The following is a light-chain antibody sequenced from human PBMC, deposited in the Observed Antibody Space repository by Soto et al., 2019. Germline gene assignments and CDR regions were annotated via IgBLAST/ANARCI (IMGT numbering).Light chain of an antibody. Sequence: EIVLTQSPGALSLSPGERATLSCRASQSVRNNYLALYQQRPGQAPRLLIYAASSRATGIPDRFSGSGSGTDFTLTISRLEPEDFAVYYCQQYGTSPRTFGQGTKVDIK. CDR3: QQYGTSPRT. J-gene: IGKJ1*01. CDR1: QSVRNNY. CDR2: AAS. V-gene: IGKV3-20*01.